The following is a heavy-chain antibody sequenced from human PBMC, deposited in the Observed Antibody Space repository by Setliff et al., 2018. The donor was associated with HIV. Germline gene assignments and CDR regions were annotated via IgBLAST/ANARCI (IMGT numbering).Heavy chain of an antibody. Sequence: GVSVKVSCKASGYTFTSYPMHWVRQAPGQGLEWMGVINTSGGSAGYAEKFRGRGTMTRDTSTNTVYMDLRNLRSEDTAVYYCARNQGDASGWYAGDYWGHGTLVTVSS. V-gene: IGHV1-46*01. J-gene: IGHJ4*01. CDR3: ARNQGDASGWYAGDY. CDR2: INTSGGSA. CDR1: GYTFTSYP. D-gene: IGHD6-19*01.